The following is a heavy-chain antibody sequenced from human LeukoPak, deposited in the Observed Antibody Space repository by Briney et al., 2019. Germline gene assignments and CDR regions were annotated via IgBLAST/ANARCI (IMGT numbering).Heavy chain of an antibody. Sequence: SETLSLTCTVSGESISGFYWTWIRQPPGKGLEWIGYIYYSGSTNYNPSLKSRVTISVVTSKNQFSLKLSSVTAADTAVYYCARGVVIAPQTFDYWGQGTLVTVSS. J-gene: IGHJ4*02. D-gene: IGHD2-21*01. V-gene: IGHV4-59*01. CDR3: ARGVVIAPQTFDY. CDR1: GESISGFY. CDR2: IYYSGST.